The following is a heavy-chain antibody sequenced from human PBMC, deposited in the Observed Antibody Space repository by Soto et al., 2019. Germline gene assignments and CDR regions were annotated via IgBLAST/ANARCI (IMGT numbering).Heavy chain of an antibody. CDR1: GFTFSSYS. J-gene: IGHJ4*02. CDR2: ISSSSSYI. CDR3: ARDLFRYPNDC. V-gene: IGHV3-21*01. Sequence: GGSLRLSCAASGFTFSSYSMNWVRQAPGKGLEWVSSISSSSSYIYYADSVKGRFTISRDNAKKSLYLQMKSLRAEDTAVYYCARDLFRYPNDCWGQGTLVTVSS. D-gene: IGHD2-2*02.